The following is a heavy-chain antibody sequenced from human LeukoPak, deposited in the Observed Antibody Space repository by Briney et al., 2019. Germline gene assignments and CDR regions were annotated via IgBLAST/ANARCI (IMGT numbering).Heavy chain of an antibody. D-gene: IGHD5-18*01. Sequence: SETLSLTCTVSGGSISSYYWSWIRQPPGKGLEWIGYIYYSGSTNYNPSLKSRVTISVDTAKNQFSLKLSSVTAADTAVYYCARVRRGYSKEGYFDYWGQGTLVTVSS. V-gene: IGHV4-59*08. CDR3: ARVRRGYSKEGYFDY. CDR2: IYYSGST. J-gene: IGHJ4*02. CDR1: GGSISSYY.